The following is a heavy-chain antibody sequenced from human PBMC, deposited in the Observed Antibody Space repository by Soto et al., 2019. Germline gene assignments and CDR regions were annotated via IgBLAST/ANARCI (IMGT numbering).Heavy chain of an antibody. D-gene: IGHD1-26*01. Sequence: LRLSCAASGFTFSSYEMNWVRQAPGKGLEWVSYISSSGSTIYYADSVKGRFTISRDNAKNSLYLQMNSLRAEDTAVYYCARSVGGGWFDPWGQGTLVTVSS. CDR2: ISSSGSTI. CDR3: ARSVGGGWFDP. V-gene: IGHV3-48*03. J-gene: IGHJ5*02. CDR1: GFTFSSYE.